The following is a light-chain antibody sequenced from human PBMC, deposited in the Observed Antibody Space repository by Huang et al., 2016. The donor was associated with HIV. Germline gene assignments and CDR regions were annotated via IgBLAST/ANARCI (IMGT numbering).Light chain of an antibody. CDR3: QQYDDLPYT. CDR2: DAS. V-gene: IGKV1-33*01. CDR1: QDISNY. Sequence: DIQMTQSPSSLSASVGDRVTITCQASQDISNYVNWYQQKPGKAPKLLIYDASNLETGGPSRFSGSGSGTDFTFTISSLQPEDIATYYCQQYDDLPYTFGQGTKLEIK. J-gene: IGKJ2*01.